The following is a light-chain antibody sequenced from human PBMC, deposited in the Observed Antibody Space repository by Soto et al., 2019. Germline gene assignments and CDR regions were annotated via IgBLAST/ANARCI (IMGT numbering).Light chain of an antibody. J-gene: IGKJ5*01. V-gene: IGKV3-20*01. CDR1: QRVTF. CDR3: QQYGGTPIT. Sequence: EIVLTQSPGTLSLSPGERTTLSCRASQRVTFLAWYQQKPGQAPRLLIYGASSRASDIPDRFSGSGSGTDFTLTISRLEPEDFAVYYCQQYGGTPITFGQGTRLEIK. CDR2: GAS.